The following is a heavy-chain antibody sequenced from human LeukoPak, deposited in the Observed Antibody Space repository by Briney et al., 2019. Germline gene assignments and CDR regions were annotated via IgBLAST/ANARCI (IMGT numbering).Heavy chain of an antibody. CDR3: ARRVVGATNYFDP. Sequence: ASVKVSFKASGYSFINYGISWVRQAPGQGLEWMGWISAYNGNTSYAQKFQGRVTMTRDTSTSTVYMELSSLRSEDTAVYYCARRVVGATNYFDPWGQGTLVTVSS. CDR1: GYSFINYG. CDR2: ISAYNGNT. V-gene: IGHV1-18*01. J-gene: IGHJ5*02. D-gene: IGHD2-15*01.